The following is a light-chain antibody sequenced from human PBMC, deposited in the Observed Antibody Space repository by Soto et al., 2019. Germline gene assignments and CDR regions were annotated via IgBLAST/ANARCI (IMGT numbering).Light chain of an antibody. Sequence: EIVLTQSTGTLSLSPGGRATLSCRASQSVSSSFLAWYQQKPGQAPRLLIYGASTRATGIPDRFSGSGSGTDFPLTISRLEPEDFAVYYCQQYDSSPWTFGQGTKVEIK. CDR1: QSVSSSF. CDR3: QQYDSSPWT. J-gene: IGKJ1*01. CDR2: GAS. V-gene: IGKV3-20*01.